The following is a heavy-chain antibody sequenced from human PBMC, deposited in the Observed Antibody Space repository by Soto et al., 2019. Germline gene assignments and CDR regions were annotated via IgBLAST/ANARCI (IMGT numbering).Heavy chain of an antibody. CDR3: VATSYYYGSGSYYFICYYGMDV. D-gene: IGHD3-10*01. J-gene: IGHJ6*02. Sequence: SETLSLTCTVSGGSIRSAAFYWSWIRQHPGKGLEWIGYIYSSGTTFYNPSLKSRLTISVDTSRNQFSLRLTSITAADTAVYYCVATSYYYGSGSYYFICYYGMDVLGQGTTVTVSS. CDR1: GGSIRSAAFY. V-gene: IGHV4-31*03. CDR2: IYSSGTT.